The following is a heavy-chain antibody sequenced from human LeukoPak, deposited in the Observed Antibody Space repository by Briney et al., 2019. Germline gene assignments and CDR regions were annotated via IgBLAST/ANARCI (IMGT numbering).Heavy chain of an antibody. D-gene: IGHD2-15*01. J-gene: IGHJ6*02. CDR2: INYSGST. Sequence: SETLSLSCAVYGGTFSGYYWSWVREPPGKGLEWIGEINYSGSTNYSPSLKGRVTISVDTSKNQFSLKLSSVTAADTAVYYCARDPYCSGGSCYYYYYGMDVWGQGTTVTVSS. CDR1: GGTFSGYY. V-gene: IGHV4-34*01. CDR3: ARDPYCSGGSCYYYYYGMDV.